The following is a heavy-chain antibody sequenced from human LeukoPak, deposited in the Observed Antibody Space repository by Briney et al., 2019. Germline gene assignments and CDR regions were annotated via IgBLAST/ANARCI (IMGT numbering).Heavy chain of an antibody. V-gene: IGHV3-7*03. Sequence: PGGSLRLSCAVSGFTFCSYWMSWVGQAAGKGREGWANIKQDGSEKYYVDSVKGRFTISRDNAKNSLYLQMSSLRADDTAVYYCAREGSGWYWSYYYYGMDVWGKGTTVTVSS. CDR3: AREGSGWYWSYYYYGMDV. J-gene: IGHJ6*04. CDR1: GFTFCSYW. D-gene: IGHD6-19*01. CDR2: IKQDGSEK.